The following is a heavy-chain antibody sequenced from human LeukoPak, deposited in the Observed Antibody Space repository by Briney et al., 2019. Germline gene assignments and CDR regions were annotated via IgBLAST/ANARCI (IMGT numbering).Heavy chain of an antibody. V-gene: IGHV1-3*01. Sequence: ASVKVSCKASGYTFIDYTMHWLRQAPGQRLDWMGWINGGSGNTKYSPEFQGRVTITRDTSASTGYMELSSLRSEDTAVYCCANPRYDSSGYYYVDWGQGTLVTVSS. D-gene: IGHD3-22*01. CDR2: INGGSGNT. J-gene: IGHJ4*02. CDR1: GYTFIDYT. CDR3: ANPRYDSSGYYYVD.